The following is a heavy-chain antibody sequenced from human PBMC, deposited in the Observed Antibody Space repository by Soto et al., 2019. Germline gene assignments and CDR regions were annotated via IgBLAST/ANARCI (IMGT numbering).Heavy chain of an antibody. CDR1: GGSISSGGYS. CDR3: ARGSPVTTGFDY. V-gene: IGHV4-31*03. Sequence: QVQLQESGPGLVKPSQTLSLTCTVSGGSISSGGYSWSWIRQHPGKGLEWIGYIYYSGSTYYNPSLKSRVTISVDTSKNQFSLKLSSVTAADTAVYYCARGSPVTTGFDYWGQGTLVTVSS. CDR2: IYYSGST. J-gene: IGHJ4*02. D-gene: IGHD4-17*01.